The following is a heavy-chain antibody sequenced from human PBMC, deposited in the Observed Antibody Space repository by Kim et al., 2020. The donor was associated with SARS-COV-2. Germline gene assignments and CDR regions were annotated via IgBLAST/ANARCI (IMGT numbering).Heavy chain of an antibody. CDR3: ARGVEYSSWGGPFDY. CDR2: IYSGGST. J-gene: IGHJ4*02. V-gene: IGHV3-53*01. CDR1: GFTVSSNY. Sequence: GGSLRLSCAASGFTVSSNYMSWVRQAPGKGLEWVSVIYSGGSTYYADSVKGRFTISRDNSKNTLYLQMNSLRAEDTAVYYCARGVEYSSWGGPFDYLGQGTLVTVSS. D-gene: IGHD6-6*01.